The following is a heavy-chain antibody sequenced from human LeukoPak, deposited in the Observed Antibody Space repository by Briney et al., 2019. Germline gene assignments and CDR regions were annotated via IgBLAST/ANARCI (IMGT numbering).Heavy chain of an antibody. Sequence: PGGSLRLSCAASGXTFSNFALSWVRQAPGKGLEWVSTISGSGYSTYYADSVKGRFTLSGDSSKNTLFLQMNSLRAEDTAVYYCAREFEATGFWALDYWGQGTLVTVSS. CDR2: ISGSGYST. V-gene: IGHV3-23*01. CDR3: AREFEATGFWALDY. D-gene: IGHD3-16*01. CDR1: GXTFSNFA. J-gene: IGHJ4*02.